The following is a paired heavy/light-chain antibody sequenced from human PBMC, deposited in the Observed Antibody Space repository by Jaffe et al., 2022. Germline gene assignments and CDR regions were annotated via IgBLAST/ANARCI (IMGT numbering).Light chain of an antibody. J-gene: IGKJ5*01. CDR3: QQRSNWPIT. Sequence: EIVLTQSPATLSLSPGERATLSCRASQSVSSYLAWYQQKPGQAPRLLIYDASNRATGIPARFSGSGSGTDFTLTISSLEPEDFAVYYCQQRSNWPITFGQGTRLEIK. CDR2: DAS. CDR1: QSVSSY. V-gene: IGKV3-11*01.
Heavy chain of an antibody. CDR2: IIPIFGTA. CDR1: GGTFSSYA. J-gene: IGHJ5*02. D-gene: IGHD3-10*01. V-gene: IGHV1-69*05. CDR3: ARSPSRITMVRGVIIGEDWFDP. Sequence: QVQLVQSGAEVKKPGSSVKVSCKASGGTFSSYAISWVRQAPGQGLEWMGGIIPIFGTANYAQKFQGRVTITTDESTSTAYMELSSLRSEDTAVYYCARSPSRITMVRGVIIGEDWFDPWGQGTLVTVSS.